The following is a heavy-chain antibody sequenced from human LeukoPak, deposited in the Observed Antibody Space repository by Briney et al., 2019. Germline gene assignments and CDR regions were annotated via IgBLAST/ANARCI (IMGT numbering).Heavy chain of an antibody. V-gene: IGHV4-59*01. Sequence: SETLSLTCTVSGGSISNYYWSWIRQPPGKGLEWIGYIYYSGSTNYNPSLKSRVTISVDTSKNQFSLKLSSVTAADTAVYYCARGLPTSDAFDIWGQGTMVTVSS. CDR3: ARGLPTSDAFDI. CDR2: IYYSGST. J-gene: IGHJ3*02. CDR1: GGSISNYY. D-gene: IGHD1-1*01.